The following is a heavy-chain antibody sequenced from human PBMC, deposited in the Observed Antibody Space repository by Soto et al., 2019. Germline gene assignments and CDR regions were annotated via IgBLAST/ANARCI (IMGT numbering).Heavy chain of an antibody. J-gene: IGHJ6*02. Sequence: QVQLVQSGAEVKEPGASVKVSCKASGYTFTGYHIHWVRQAPGQGLEWMGWINPSSDDTKYAQKFQGKVTMTRDTSISTVYMQLSRLRSDDTAVYFCARGGQLLTIDVWGQGTTVTVSS. CDR2: INPSSDDT. V-gene: IGHV1-2*02. CDR3: ARGGQLLTIDV. D-gene: IGHD3-10*01. CDR1: GYTFTGYH.